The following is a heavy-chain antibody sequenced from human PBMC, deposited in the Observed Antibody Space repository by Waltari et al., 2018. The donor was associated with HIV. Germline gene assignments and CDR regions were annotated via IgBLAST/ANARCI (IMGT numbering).Heavy chain of an antibody. CDR1: GYTFTSYW. CDR2: IYPHAGRV. J-gene: IGHJ5*01. D-gene: IGHD3-10*01. CDR3: ARRPDYGGDWFGS. V-gene: IGHV5-51*03. Sequence: EVRLVQSGAVVKRPGESLKISCKTSGYTFTSYWIGWVGPPAGKGLEWIGVIYPHAGRVQYNPSVQGRGGISTDWSTRTAYLEWRSLTALDTGVYYCARRPDYGGDWFGSWGQGTLVSVSS.